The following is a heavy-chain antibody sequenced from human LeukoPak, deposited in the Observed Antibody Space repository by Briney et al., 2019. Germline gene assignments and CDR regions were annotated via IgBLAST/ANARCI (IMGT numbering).Heavy chain of an antibody. J-gene: IGHJ6*03. V-gene: IGHV3-21*01. CDR1: GFTFSSYS. Sequence: GGSLRLSCAASGFTFSSYSMNWVRQAPGKGLEWVSSISSSSYIYYADSVKGRFTISRGNARNSLYLQMNSLRVEDTAVYYCARDPYSGTYGNTYYYYMDVWGKGTTVTISS. CDR3: ARDPYSGTYGNTYYYYMDV. D-gene: IGHD1-26*01. CDR2: ISSSSYI.